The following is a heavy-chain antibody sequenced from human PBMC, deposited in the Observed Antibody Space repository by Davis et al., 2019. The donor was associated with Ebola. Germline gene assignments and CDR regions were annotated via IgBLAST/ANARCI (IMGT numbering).Heavy chain of an antibody. J-gene: IGHJ4*02. CDR3: TTQWLVLFARDY. D-gene: IGHD6-19*01. Sequence: GESLKISCAASGFTFSGSAMHWVRQASGKGLEWVGRIRSKANSYATAYAASVKGRFTISRDDSKNTAYQQMSSLKTEDTAVYYCTTQWLVLFARDYWGQGTLVTVSS. CDR2: IRSKANSYAT. V-gene: IGHV3-73*01. CDR1: GFTFSGSA.